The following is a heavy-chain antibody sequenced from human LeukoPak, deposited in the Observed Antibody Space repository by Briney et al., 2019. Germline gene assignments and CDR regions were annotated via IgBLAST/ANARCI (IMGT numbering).Heavy chain of an antibody. V-gene: IGHV4-59*12. J-gene: IGHJ3*02. D-gene: IGHD5-24*01. Sequence: PGGSLRLSCAASGFTFSSYEMNWVRQPPGKGPEWIGNVYYIGSTFYNPSLKNRLTISIDTSKNQFSLKLRSVTAADTAVYYCAREDAEQMDNSFDIWGQGTMVTVSS. CDR1: GFTFSSYE. CDR3: AREDAEQMDNSFDI. CDR2: VYYIGST.